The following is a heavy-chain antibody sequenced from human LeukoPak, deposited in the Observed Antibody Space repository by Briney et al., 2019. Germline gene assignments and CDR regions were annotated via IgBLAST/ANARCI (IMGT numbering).Heavy chain of an antibody. V-gene: IGHV3-21*01. J-gene: IGHJ4*02. Sequence: PGGSLRLSCAASGFTFSIYSMNWVRRARGKGREWVSSIGGSSSSLYYAESVKGRFTISRDNAKNTLYLQMNSLRAEDTAVYYCARPTSGSSTWGQGTLVTVSS. CDR2: IGGSSSSL. CDR3: ARPTSGSST. D-gene: IGHD1-26*01. CDR1: GFTFSIYS.